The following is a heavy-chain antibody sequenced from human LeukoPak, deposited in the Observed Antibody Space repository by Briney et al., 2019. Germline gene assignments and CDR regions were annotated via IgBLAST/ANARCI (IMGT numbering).Heavy chain of an antibody. CDR1: GGSISSSSYY. J-gene: IGHJ3*02. CDR3: ASYSSGSDAFDI. D-gene: IGHD3-22*01. Sequence: SETLSLTCTVSGGSISSSSYYWGWIRQPPGKGLEWIGSIYYSGSTYYNPSLKSRVTISVDTSKNQFSLKLSSVTAADTAVYYCASYSSGSDAFDIWGQGTMVTVSS. V-gene: IGHV4-39*07. CDR2: IYYSGST.